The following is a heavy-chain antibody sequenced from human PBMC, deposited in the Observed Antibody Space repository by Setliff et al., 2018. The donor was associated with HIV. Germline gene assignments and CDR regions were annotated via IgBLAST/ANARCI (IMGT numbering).Heavy chain of an antibody. Sequence: SETLSLTCTVSGGSISSGSYYWSWIRQPAGKRLEWIGRIYTTGLTNYNPSLKSRVTISLDTSKNQFSLKLTSVTATDTAVYYCARDYSLYDTSGYYYYYFDSWGQGTLVTVSS. V-gene: IGHV4-61*02. CDR1: GGSISSGSYY. CDR3: ARDYSLYDTSGYYYYYFDS. J-gene: IGHJ4*02. D-gene: IGHD3-22*01. CDR2: IYTTGLT.